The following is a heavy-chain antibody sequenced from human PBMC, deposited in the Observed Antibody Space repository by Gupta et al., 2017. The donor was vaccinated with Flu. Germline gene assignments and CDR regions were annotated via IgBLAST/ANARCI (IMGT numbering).Heavy chain of an antibody. D-gene: IGHD3-16*01. J-gene: IGHJ3*02. CDR3: VRSSGAYYGCVDI. Sequence: QVQVAESGGGLVQPGRSQRLSCPAFGFIFGRFAMHWVRQDPGKGLEWVAVITYDGSNEYSADSVKGRFTISRDNSKNTVFLQMTGLKTEDTAVYYCVRSSGAYYGCVDIGGQGTMVTVSS. CDR2: ITYDGSNE. V-gene: IGHV3-30*03. CDR1: GFIFGRFA.